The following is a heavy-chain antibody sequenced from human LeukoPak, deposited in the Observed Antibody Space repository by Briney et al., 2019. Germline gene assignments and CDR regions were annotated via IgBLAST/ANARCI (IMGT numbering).Heavy chain of an antibody. J-gene: IGHJ3*02. D-gene: IGHD5-24*01. CDR3: ASRRRDVYYRAFDI. V-gene: IGHV4-61*01. Sequence: SETLSLTCTVSGGSISSGSYHWSWTRQPPGKGLEWIGYIYYSGSTNYNPSLKSRVTILVDTSKNQFSLKLSSVTAADTAVYYCASRRRDVYYRAFDIWGQGTMVTVSS. CDR1: GGSISSGSYH. CDR2: IYYSGST.